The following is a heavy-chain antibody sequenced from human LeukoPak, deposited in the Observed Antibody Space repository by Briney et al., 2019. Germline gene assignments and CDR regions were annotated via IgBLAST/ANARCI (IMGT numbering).Heavy chain of an antibody. D-gene: IGHD2-2*01. CDR2: ISAYNGNT. Sequence: GASVKVSCTASGYTFTSYGISWVRQAPGQGLEWMGWISAYNGNTNYAQKLQGRVTMTTDTSTSTAYMELRSLRSDDTAVYYCARDQERRYCSSTSCFDAPAPQTIDYYYGMDVWGQGTTVTVSS. J-gene: IGHJ6*02. CDR3: ARDQERRYCSSTSCFDAPAPQTIDYYYGMDV. V-gene: IGHV1-18*01. CDR1: GYTFTSYG.